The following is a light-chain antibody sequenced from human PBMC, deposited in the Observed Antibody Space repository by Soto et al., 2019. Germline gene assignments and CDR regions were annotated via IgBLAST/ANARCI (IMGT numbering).Light chain of an antibody. J-gene: IGKJ2*01. CDR1: QSVSSSY. Sequence: EIVLTQSPGTLSLSPGDRATLSCRTSQSVSSSYLAWYQQKPGQAPRLLIYGASRRATGIPDRFSGSGSGTDFTLTISRLEPEDFATYYCQQSYSTPLTFGQGTKLEIK. CDR2: GAS. V-gene: IGKV3-20*01. CDR3: QQSYSTPLT.